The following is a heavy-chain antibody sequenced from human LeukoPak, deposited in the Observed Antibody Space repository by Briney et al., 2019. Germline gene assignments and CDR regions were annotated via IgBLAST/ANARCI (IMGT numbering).Heavy chain of an antibody. Sequence: WGSLRLSCEVSGFTFSDSWMHWVRQTPGKGLVWVSRMYGDMREISYADSVKGRFTISRDNAKNTVYLQMHSLRGDDTAVYYCARDLGLRGSTWGQGTLVTVSS. CDR3: ARDLGLRGST. J-gene: IGHJ5*02. CDR2: MYGDMREI. V-gene: IGHV3-74*01. D-gene: IGHD4-23*01. CDR1: GFTFSDSW.